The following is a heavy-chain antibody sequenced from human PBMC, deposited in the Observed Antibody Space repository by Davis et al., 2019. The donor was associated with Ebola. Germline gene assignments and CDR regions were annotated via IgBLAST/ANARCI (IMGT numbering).Heavy chain of an antibody. V-gene: IGHV3-53*01. Sequence: GGSLRLSCAASGFTVSSNYMSWVRQAPGKGLEWVSVIYSGGSTYYADSVKGRFTISRDNSKNTLYLQMNSLRAEDTAVYYCAKGGGYCTGGVCYTLDYWGQGTLVTVSS. D-gene: IGHD2-8*02. J-gene: IGHJ4*02. CDR1: GFTVSSNY. CDR3: AKGGGYCTGGVCYTLDY. CDR2: IYSGGST.